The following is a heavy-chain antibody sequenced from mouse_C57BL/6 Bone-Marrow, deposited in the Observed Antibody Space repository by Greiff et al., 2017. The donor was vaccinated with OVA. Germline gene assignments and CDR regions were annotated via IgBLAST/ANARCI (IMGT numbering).Heavy chain of an antibody. CDR3: TSHYGSSYYAMDY. J-gene: IGHJ4*01. V-gene: IGHV1-15*01. D-gene: IGHD1-1*01. CDR2: IDPETGGT. Sequence: VQLQQSGAELVRPGASVTLSCKASGYTFTDYEMHWVKQTPVHGLEWIGAIDPETGGTAYNQKFKGKAILTADKSSSTAYMELRSLTSEDSAVYYCTSHYGSSYYAMDYWGQGTSVTVSS. CDR1: GYTFTDYE.